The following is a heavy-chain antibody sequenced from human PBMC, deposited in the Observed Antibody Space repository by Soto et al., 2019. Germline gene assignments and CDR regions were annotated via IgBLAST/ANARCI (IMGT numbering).Heavy chain of an antibody. V-gene: IGHV3-21*01. J-gene: IGHJ4*01. D-gene: IGHD3-10*01. CDR3: ASLSRFALDY. Sequence: EVQLVESGGGQVKPGGSLRLSCAASGFTFSSYTMNWVRQAPGKGLEWVSSISSSSSYIYYTDSVKGRFTISRDNAKNSLYLQMNSLRAEDTAVYYCASLSRFALDYWGQGTLVTVSS. CDR2: ISSSSSYI. CDR1: GFTFSSYT.